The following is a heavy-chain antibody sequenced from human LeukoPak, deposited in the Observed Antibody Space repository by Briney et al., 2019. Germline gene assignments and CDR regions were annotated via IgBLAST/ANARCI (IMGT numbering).Heavy chain of an antibody. CDR1: GFTIDSYA. CDR3: AKDWASGNYFDY. CDR2: ISSGGTT. V-gene: IGHV3-23*01. Sequence: GGSLRLSCAASGFTIDSYAMSWVRRAPGKGLEWVSAISSGGTTYYADSVKGRFTISRDTSQSTLYLQMNSLRAEDTAVYYCAKDWASGNYFDYWGQGTLVTVSS. J-gene: IGHJ4*02. D-gene: IGHD1-14*01.